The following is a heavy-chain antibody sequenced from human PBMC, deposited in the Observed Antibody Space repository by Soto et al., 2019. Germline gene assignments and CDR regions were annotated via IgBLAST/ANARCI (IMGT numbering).Heavy chain of an antibody. V-gene: IGHV3-64D*08. J-gene: IGHJ4*02. D-gene: IGHD3-10*01. CDR1: GFTFSIYA. CDR3: VKEDNAMVRLN. CDR2: ISSNGGST. Sequence: GGSLRLSCSASGFTFSIYAMHWVRQAPGKGLEYVSAISSNGGSTYYTDSVKGRFTISRDNSKNTLYLQMSSLRAEDTAVYYCVKEDNAMVRLNWGQGTLVTVSS.